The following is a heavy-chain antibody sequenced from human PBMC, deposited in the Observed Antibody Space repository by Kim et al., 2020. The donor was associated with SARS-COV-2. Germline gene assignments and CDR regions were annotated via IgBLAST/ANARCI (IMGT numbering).Heavy chain of an antibody. D-gene: IGHD2-2*03. V-gene: IGHV4-59*01. CDR3: PREGETTIGYPTGGMDS. J-gene: IGHJ6*01. CDR1: GGSISSYY. CDR2: IYYSVST. Sequence: SETLSLTCTVSGGSISSYYWSWIRQPPGKGLEWIGYIYYSVSTNYNPSLKSLLTITVDTSKNQLSLKLSSVTAADTPVYYCPREGETTIGYPTGGMDSWG.